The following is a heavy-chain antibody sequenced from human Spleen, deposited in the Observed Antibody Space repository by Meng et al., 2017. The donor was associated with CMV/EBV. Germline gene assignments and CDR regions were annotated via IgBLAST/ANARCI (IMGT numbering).Heavy chain of an antibody. CDR1: GFTVSSNY. J-gene: IGHJ3*02. CDR2: IYSGGST. V-gene: IGHV3-66*02. Sequence: GGSLRLSCAASGFTVSSNYMSWVRQAPGKGLEWVSVIYSGGSTYYADSVKGRFTISRDNSKNTLYLQMNSLRAEDTAVYYCAREALATRDAFDIWGQGTKVTVSS. CDR3: AREALATRDAFDI.